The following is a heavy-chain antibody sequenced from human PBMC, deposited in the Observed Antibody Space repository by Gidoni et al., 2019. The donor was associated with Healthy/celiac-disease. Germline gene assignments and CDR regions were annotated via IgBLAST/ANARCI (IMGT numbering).Heavy chain of an antibody. CDR1: GFTFSSYS. J-gene: IGHJ4*02. Sequence: EVQLVESGGGLVKPGGSLRLSCAASGFTFSSYSMNWVRQAPGKGLDWVSSISSSNSYIFYADSVKGRFTISRDNAKNSLYLQMNSLRAEDTAVYYCASLGNDYGDYGDDFWGQGTLVTVSS. CDR3: ASLGNDYGDYGDDF. D-gene: IGHD4-17*01. CDR2: ISSSNSYI. V-gene: IGHV3-21*01.